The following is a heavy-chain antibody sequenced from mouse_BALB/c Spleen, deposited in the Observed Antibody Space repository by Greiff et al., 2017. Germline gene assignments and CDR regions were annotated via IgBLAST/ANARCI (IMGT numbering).Heavy chain of an antibody. CDR3: ARAPYAMDY. J-gene: IGHJ4*01. V-gene: IGHV7-3*02. CDR2: IRNKANGYTT. Sequence: EVQGVESGGGLVQPGGSLRLSCATSGFTFTDYYMSWVRQPPGKALEWLGFIRNKANGYTTEYSASVKGRFTISRDNSQSILYLQMNTLRAEDSATYYCARAPYAMDYWGQGTSVTVSS. CDR1: GFTFTDYY.